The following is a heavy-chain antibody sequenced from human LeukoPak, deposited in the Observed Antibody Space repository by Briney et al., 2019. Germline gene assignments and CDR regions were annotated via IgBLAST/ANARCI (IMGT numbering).Heavy chain of an antibody. J-gene: IGHJ4*02. V-gene: IGHV3-23*01. CDR1: GFTFSSYG. CDR2: ISGSGGST. CDR3: AVSYDDSSAYPRFDF. Sequence: GGSLRLSCAASGFTFSSYGMSWVRQAPGKGLEWVSDISGSGGSTYYADSVKGRFTISRDNSKNSLFLQMNSLRAEDTAVYYCAVSYDDSSAYPRFDFWGQGTLVTVSS. D-gene: IGHD3-22*01.